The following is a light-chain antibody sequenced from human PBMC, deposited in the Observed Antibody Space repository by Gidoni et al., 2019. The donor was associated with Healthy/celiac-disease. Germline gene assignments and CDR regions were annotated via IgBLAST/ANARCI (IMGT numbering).Light chain of an antibody. J-gene: IGLJ2*01. CDR2: GNS. CDR3: QSYDSSLSAL. Sequence: QSVLTQPPSVSGAPGQRVTISCTGSSSNIGAGYDVHWYQQLPGTAPKLLIYGNSNRTAGVPDRFSGSKSGTSASLAITGLQAEDEADYYCQSYDSSLSALFGGGTKLTV. CDR1: SSNIGAGYD. V-gene: IGLV1-40*01.